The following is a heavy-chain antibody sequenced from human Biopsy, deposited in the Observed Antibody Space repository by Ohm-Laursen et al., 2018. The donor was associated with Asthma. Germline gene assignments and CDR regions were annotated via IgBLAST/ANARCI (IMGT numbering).Heavy chain of an antibody. CDR1: GVDLSSYG. J-gene: IGHJ4*02. CDR3: AKDVFPGWELRRGPDY. D-gene: IGHD1-26*01. CDR2: ITGSGGFT. Sequence: SLSLSCTASGVDLSSYGMNWVRPSPGKGLEWVSSITGSGGFTYYADSVKGRFTIPRDKSDNTLYLQMNSLRAEDTAVYYCAKDVFPGWELRRGPDYWGQGALVTVSS. V-gene: IGHV3-23*01.